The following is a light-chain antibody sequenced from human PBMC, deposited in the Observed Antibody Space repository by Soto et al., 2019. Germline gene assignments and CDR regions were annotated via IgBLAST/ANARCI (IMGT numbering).Light chain of an antibody. J-gene: IGKJ1*01. CDR3: KQYNACTLCT. Sequence: ENVLTKSPGTLSLYTGERATLSCRASLSISNSLAWYQQKPGQAPRLLIYGASNRATGIPARFSGSGSGTDFSLTITSLQSEDFAVYYCKQYNACTLCTFCQGTKLDNK. CDR1: LSISNS. CDR2: GAS. V-gene: IGKV3-15*01.